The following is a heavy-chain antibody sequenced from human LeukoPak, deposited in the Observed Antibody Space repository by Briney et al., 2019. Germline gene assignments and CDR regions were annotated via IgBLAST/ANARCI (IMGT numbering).Heavy chain of an antibody. CDR2: IDRGGST. J-gene: IGHJ6*02. D-gene: IGHD6-13*01. V-gene: IGHV3-53*01. CDR3: AKRVGYGYGMDV. CDR1: GFSVSGND. Sequence: SGGSLRLSCEASGFSVSGNDMSWVRQAPGKGLECVSVIDRGGSTFAYSVKGRFTISRDNSKNTLYLKMNSLRVEDTAEFYCAKRVGYGYGMDVWGQGTTVTVSS.